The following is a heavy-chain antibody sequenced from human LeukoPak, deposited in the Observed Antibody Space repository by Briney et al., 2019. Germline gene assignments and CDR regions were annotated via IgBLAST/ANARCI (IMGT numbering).Heavy chain of an antibody. V-gene: IGHV4-59*01. D-gene: IGHD3-16*02. CDR3: ARAAVWGSYRYPFPFDP. Sequence: SETLSLTCTVSGGSISSYYWSWIRQPPGKGLEWIGYIYYSGSTNYNPSFKSRVTISVDTSKNQFSLKLSSVTAADTAVYYCARAAVWGSYRYPFPFDPWGQGTLVTVSS. CDR2: IYYSGST. J-gene: IGHJ5*02. CDR1: GGSISSYY.